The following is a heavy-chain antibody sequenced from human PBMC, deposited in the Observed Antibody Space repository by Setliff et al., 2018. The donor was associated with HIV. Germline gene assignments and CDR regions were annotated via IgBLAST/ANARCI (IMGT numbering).Heavy chain of an antibody. CDR1: GGSISSSSYY. Sequence: SETLSLTCTVSGGSISSSSYYWGWIRQPPGKGLEWIGNIYYSGSTYYNPSLKSRVTISIRTSKNPFSLKLSSVTAADTAVYYCARRDFYGSGSYYSPFDYWGQGTLVPVSS. CDR2: IYYSGST. CDR3: ARRDFYGSGSYYSPFDY. V-gene: IGHV4-39*01. J-gene: IGHJ4*02. D-gene: IGHD3-10*01.